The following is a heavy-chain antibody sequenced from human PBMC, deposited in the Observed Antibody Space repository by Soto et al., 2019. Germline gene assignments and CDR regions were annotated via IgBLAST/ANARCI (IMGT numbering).Heavy chain of an antibody. J-gene: IGHJ4*02. CDR2: ISAYNGNT. Sequence: QVQLVQYGAEVKTPGASVKVSCKASGYTFTNFGITWVRQAPGQGLEWMGWISAYNGNTNYAQNFQGRVTMTTDTATSTAYRELRSLRSDDSAVYYGARGGTPMDYWGQETLVTVSS. CDR1: GYTFTNFG. V-gene: IGHV1-18*01. CDR3: ARGGTPMDY. D-gene: IGHD3-16*01.